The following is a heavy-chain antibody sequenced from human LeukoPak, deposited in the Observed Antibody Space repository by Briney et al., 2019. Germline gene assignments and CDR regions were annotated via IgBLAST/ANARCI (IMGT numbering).Heavy chain of an antibody. V-gene: IGHV3-23*01. CDR3: AKVHSFLFDY. Sequence: GGSLRLSCAASGFTFSSYVMSWVRQAPGKGLEWVSAISGSGGRTYYADSVRGRFTISRDNSKNTLYLQMNSLRAEDTAVYYCAKVHSFLFDYWGQGTLVTASS. J-gene: IGHJ4*02. CDR2: ISGSGGRT. CDR1: GFTFSSYV. D-gene: IGHD2/OR15-2a*01.